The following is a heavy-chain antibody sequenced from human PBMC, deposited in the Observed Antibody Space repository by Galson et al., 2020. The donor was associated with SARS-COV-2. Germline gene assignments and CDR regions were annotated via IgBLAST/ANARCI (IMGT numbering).Heavy chain of an antibody. J-gene: IGHJ6*02. CDR1: GFTFSSYW. D-gene: IGHD2-2*01. CDR2: INSDGSST. V-gene: IGHV3-74*01. CDR3: ARLGYCSNTSCYPNYYYYGMDV. Sequence: GGSLRLSCAASGFTFSSYWMHWVRQAPGKGLVWVSRINSDGSSTSYADSVKGRFTISRDNAKNTLYLQMNSLRAEDTAVYYCARLGYCSNTSCYPNYYYYGMDVWGQGTTVTVSS.